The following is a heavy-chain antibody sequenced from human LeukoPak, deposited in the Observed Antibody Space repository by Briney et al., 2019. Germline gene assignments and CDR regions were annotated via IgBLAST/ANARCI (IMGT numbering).Heavy chain of an antibody. Sequence: ASVKVSCKASGYTFTSYGISWVRQAPGQGLEWMGGIIPIFGTANYAQKFQGRVTITADKSTSTAYMELSSLRSEDTAVYYCARDGLGVGATYYYYMDVWGKGTTVTVSS. CDR3: ARDGLGVGATYYYYMDV. J-gene: IGHJ6*03. D-gene: IGHD1-26*01. CDR2: IIPIFGTA. CDR1: GYTFTSYG. V-gene: IGHV1-69*06.